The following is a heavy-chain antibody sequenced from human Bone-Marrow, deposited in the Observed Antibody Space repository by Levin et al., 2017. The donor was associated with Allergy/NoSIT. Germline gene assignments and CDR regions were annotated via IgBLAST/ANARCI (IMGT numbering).Heavy chain of an antibody. V-gene: IGHV1-69*13. J-gene: IGHJ4*02. CDR1: GGTFSSYA. Sequence: WASVKVSCKASGGTFSSYAISWVRQAPGQGLEWMGGIIPIFGTANYAQKFQGRVTITADESTSTAYMELSSLRSEDTAVYYCASGGNYYDSSGPHWGQGTLVTVSS. CDR2: IIPIFGTA. CDR3: ASGGNYYDSSGPH. D-gene: IGHD3-22*01.